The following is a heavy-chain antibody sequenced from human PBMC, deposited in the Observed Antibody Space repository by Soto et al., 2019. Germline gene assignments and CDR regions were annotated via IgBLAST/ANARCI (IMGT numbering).Heavy chain of an antibody. Sequence: SETLSLTCTVSGGSVSSGSYYWSWIRQPPGKGLEWIGYIYYSGSTNYNPSLKSRVTISVDTSKNQFSLKLSSVTAADTAVYYCARGSDLSDFWSGYSLGSGMDVWGQGTTVTV. D-gene: IGHD3-3*01. V-gene: IGHV4-61*01. CDR2: IYYSGST. J-gene: IGHJ6*02. CDR3: ARGSDLSDFWSGYSLGSGMDV. CDR1: GGSVSSGSYY.